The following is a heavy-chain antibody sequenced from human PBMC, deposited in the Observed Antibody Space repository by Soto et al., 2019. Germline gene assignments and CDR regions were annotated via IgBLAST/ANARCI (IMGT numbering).Heavy chain of an antibody. Sequence: QVQLVQSGAEVKKPGASVKVSCKASGYTFTSFGIIWVRQAPGQGLEWMGWISTYNGNTHYAQNLQGRVTMTTDTSTSTAYMERRSLRSDDTAVYYCARVRTPYFDWALGYWGQGTLVTVSS. CDR1: GYTFTSFG. D-gene: IGHD3-9*01. J-gene: IGHJ4*02. V-gene: IGHV1-18*01. CDR2: ISTYNGNT. CDR3: ARVRTPYFDWALGY.